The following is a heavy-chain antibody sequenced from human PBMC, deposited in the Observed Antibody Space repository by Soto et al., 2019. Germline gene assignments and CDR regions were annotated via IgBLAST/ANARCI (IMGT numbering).Heavy chain of an antibody. CDR3: ARGGYGSGSDGAFDI. V-gene: IGHV1-2*04. CDR1: GYTFTGYY. D-gene: IGHD3-10*01. Sequence: GASVKVSCKASGYTFTGYYMHWVRQAPGQGLEWMGWINPNSGGTNHAQKFQGWVTMTRNTSISTAYMELSRLRSDDTAVYYCARGGYGSGSDGAFDIWGQGTMVTVSS. CDR2: INPNSGGT. J-gene: IGHJ3*02.